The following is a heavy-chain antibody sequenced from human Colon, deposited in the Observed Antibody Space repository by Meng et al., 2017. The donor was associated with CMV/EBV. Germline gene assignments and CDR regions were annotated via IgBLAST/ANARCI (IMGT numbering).Heavy chain of an antibody. CDR3: TKGLQYSDFWGVDS. CDR1: GFTFNSYA. Sequence: GGSLRLSCTASGFTFNSYALSWVRQPPGKGLQWVLAVTGSGARAYYADSVEGRFTISRDNSKNTVYLQMNSLRAEDTAVYYCTKGLQYSDFWGVDSWGQGTLVTVSS. V-gene: IGHV3-23*01. CDR2: VTGSGARA. J-gene: IGHJ4*02. D-gene: IGHD3-3*01.